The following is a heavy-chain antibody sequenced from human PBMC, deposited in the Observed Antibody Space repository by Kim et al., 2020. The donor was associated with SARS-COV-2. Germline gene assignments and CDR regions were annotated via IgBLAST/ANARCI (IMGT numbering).Heavy chain of an antibody. V-gene: IGHV4-4*07. J-gene: IGHJ3*02. CDR3: ARKGFSSYGFDT. Sequence: NYYPSLKSRVTMAVATSQDQFSLRLTSVTAADTAIYFCARKGFSSYGFDTWGQGTLVTVSS.